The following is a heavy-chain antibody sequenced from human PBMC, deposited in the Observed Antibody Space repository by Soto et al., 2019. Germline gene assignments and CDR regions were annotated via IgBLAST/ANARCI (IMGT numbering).Heavy chain of an antibody. V-gene: IGHV1-69*13. D-gene: IGHD2-15*01. J-gene: IGHJ6*02. Sequence: RASVKVSCKASGGTFSSYAISWVRQAPGQGLEWMGGIIPIFGTANYAQKFQGRVTITADESTSTAYMELSSLRSEDTAVYYCARDQGACSGGSCCSNYYYYGMDVWGQGTTVTVSS. CDR2: IIPIFGTA. CDR3: ARDQGACSGGSCCSNYYYYGMDV. CDR1: GGTFSSYA.